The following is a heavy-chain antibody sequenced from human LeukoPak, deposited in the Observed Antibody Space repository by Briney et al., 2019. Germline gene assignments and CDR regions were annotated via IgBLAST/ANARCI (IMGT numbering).Heavy chain of an antibody. CDR1: GYTFTSYD. V-gene: IGHV1-8*03. Sequence: ASVKVSCKDSGYTFTSYDINWVRQATGQGLEWMGWMNPNSGNTGYAQKFQGRVTITRNTSISTAYMELSSLRSEDTAVYYCARFPPYCTNGVCYTEAFDIWGQGTMVTVSS. D-gene: IGHD2-8*01. CDR2: MNPNSGNT. CDR3: ARFPPYCTNGVCYTEAFDI. J-gene: IGHJ3*02.